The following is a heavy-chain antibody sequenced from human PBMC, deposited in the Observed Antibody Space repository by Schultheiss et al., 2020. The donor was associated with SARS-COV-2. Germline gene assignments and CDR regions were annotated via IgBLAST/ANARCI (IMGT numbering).Heavy chain of an antibody. J-gene: IGHJ4*02. CDR3: ARDHPLSRRDGYNYVGDFDY. CDR1: GYTFTSYD. Sequence: ASVKVSCKASGYTFTSYDINWVRQATGQGLEWMGWMNPNSGNTGYAQKFQGRVTITRNTSISTAYMELSSLRSEDTAVYYCARDHPLSRRDGYNYVGDFDYWGQGTLVTVSS. V-gene: IGHV1-8*01. CDR2: MNPNSGNT. D-gene: IGHD5-24*01.